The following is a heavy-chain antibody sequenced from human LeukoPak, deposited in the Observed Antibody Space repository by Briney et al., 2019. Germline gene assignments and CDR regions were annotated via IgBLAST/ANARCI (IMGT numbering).Heavy chain of an antibody. CDR3: AREGLRYFDWLLFRAYYFDY. J-gene: IGHJ4*02. CDR2: IKQDGSEK. V-gene: IGHV3-7*01. Sequence: GGSLRLSCAASGFTFSSYWMSWVRQAPGKGLEWVANIKQDGSEKYYVDSVKGRFTISRDNAKNSLYLQMNSLRAEDTAVYYCAREGLRYFDWLLFRAYYFDYWGQGTLVTASS. CDR1: GFTFSSYW. D-gene: IGHD3-9*01.